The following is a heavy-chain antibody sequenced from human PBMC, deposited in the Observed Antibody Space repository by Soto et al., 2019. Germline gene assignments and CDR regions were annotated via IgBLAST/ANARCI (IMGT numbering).Heavy chain of an antibody. CDR2: INPNSGGT. V-gene: IGHV1-2*02. D-gene: IGHD3-22*01. J-gene: IGHJ4*02. CDR1: GYTFTGYY. Sequence: ASVKVSCKASGYTFTGYYMHWVRQAPGQGLEWMGWINPNSGGTNYAQKFQGRVTMTRDTSISTAYMELSRLRSDDTAVYCCARAHYYDSSGSFDYWGQGTLVTVSS. CDR3: ARAHYYDSSGSFDY.